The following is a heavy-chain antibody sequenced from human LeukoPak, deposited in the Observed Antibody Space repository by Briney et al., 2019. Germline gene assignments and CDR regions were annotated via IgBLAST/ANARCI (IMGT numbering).Heavy chain of an antibody. V-gene: IGHV4-4*07. Sequence: ASETLSLTCTVSGGSISSYYWSWIRQPAGKGLEWIGRIYTSGSTNYNPSLKSRVTMSVDTSKNQFSLKLSSVTAADTAVYYCARDVDYYDHDAFDIWGQGTMVTVSS. D-gene: IGHD3-22*01. CDR3: ARDVDYYDHDAFDI. CDR2: IYTSGST. CDR1: GGSISSYY. J-gene: IGHJ3*02.